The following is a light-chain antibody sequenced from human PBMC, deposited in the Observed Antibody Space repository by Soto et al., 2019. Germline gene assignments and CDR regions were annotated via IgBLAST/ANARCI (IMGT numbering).Light chain of an antibody. CDR3: QQYNSYSWT. J-gene: IGKJ1*01. CDR2: DAS. CDR1: QSLSSG. Sequence: EILMTHSASTLGAWVGDRVNMXCRASQSLSSGLGWYQQKPGKAPKHLTYDASSLESGGPSRFSGSGSVTEFTPTISSRQPDDFATYYGQQYNSYSWTVGQGTKVDI. V-gene: IGKV1-5*01.